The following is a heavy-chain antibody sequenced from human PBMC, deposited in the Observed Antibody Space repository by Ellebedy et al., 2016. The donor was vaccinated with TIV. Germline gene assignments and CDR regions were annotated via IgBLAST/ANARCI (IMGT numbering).Heavy chain of an antibody. CDR2: INAANGNT. Sequence: AASVTVSCKASGYTFITYIMHWARQDPGQGLEWMGWINAANGNTKFSQKFQGRVTITRDTSASTAYMELSSLRSEDTAVYHCARARNYYDSSGYYQKSYGLDAWGQGTTVTVSS. V-gene: IGHV1-3*01. J-gene: IGHJ6*02. CDR1: GYTFITYI. CDR3: ARARNYYDSSGYYQKSYGLDA. D-gene: IGHD3-22*01.